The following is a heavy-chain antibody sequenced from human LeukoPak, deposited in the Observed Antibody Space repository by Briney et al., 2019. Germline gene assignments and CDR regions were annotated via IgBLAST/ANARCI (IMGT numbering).Heavy chain of an antibody. CDR1: GGSISSYY. CDR2: IYHSGST. V-gene: IGHV4-59*08. CDR3: ARQGAQDFDY. Sequence: SETLSLTCTVSGGSISSYYWSWIRQPPGKGLEWIESIYHSGSTYCNPSLKSRITILVDTSKNQFSLKLSSVTAADTAVYYCARQGAQDFDYWGQGILVTVSS. D-gene: IGHD1-26*01. J-gene: IGHJ4*02.